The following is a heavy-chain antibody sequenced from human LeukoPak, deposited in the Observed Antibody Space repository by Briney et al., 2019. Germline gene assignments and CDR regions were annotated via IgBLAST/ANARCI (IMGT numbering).Heavy chain of an antibody. J-gene: IGHJ6*02. CDR3: AREPVLAVAGLYYYYGMDV. Sequence: ASVKVSCKASGGTFSSYAISWVRQAPGQGLEWMGGIIPIFGTANYTQKFQGRVTITADESTSTAYMELSGLRSEDTAVYYCAREPVLAVAGLYYYYGMDVWGQGTTVTVSS. CDR2: IIPIFGTA. V-gene: IGHV1-69*13. CDR1: GGTFSSYA. D-gene: IGHD6-19*01.